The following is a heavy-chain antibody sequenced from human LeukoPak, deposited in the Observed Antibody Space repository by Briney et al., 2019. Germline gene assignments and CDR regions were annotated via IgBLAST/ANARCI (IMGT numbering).Heavy chain of an antibody. CDR1: GYTFTGYY. D-gene: IGHD6-19*01. V-gene: IGHV1-2*02. J-gene: IGHJ4*02. Sequence: ASVKVSCKASGYTFTGYYMHWVRQAPGQGLEWMGWINPNSGGTNYAQKFQGRVTMTRGTSTGTVYMELSSLRSEDTAVYYCARSPGRALAGNFDYWGQGTLVTVSS. CDR2: INPNSGGT. CDR3: ARSPGRALAGNFDY.